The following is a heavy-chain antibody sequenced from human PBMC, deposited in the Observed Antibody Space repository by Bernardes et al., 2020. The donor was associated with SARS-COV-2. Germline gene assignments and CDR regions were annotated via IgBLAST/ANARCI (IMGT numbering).Heavy chain of an antibody. CDR3: TTDPTGGKYYDFWSGYTYYYYGMDV. CDR2: IKSKTDGGTT. V-gene: IGHV3-15*01. D-gene: IGHD3-3*01. J-gene: IGHJ6*02. Sequence: GGSLRLSCAASGFTFSNAWMSWVRQAPGKGLEWVGRIKSKTDGGTTDYAAPVKGRFTIPRDDSKNTLYLQMNSLKTEDTAVYYCTTDPTGGKYYDFWSGYTYYYYGMDVWGQGTTVTVSS. CDR1: GFTFSNAW.